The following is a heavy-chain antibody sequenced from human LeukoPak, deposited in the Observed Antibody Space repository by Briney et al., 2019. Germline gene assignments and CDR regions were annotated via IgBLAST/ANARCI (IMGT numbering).Heavy chain of an antibody. D-gene: IGHD1-1*01. CDR1: GYTSRTYG. CDR3: ARDVPGSIGTTARFDP. J-gene: IGHJ5*02. V-gene: IGHV1-18*01. Sequence: ASVKVSYKSSGYTSRTYGISWMRQAPGQGLEWMGWISSHNGNTNYAQKFHGRLTMTTDTSTSTAYMELRSLRSDDTGVYYCARDVPGSIGTTARFDPWGQGTLVTVSS. CDR2: ISSHNGNT.